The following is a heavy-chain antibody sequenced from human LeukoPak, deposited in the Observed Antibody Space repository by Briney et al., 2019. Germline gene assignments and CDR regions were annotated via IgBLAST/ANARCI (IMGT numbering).Heavy chain of an antibody. V-gene: IGHV3-21*01. CDR3: ARARATVTTGEFDS. D-gene: IGHD4-17*01. CDR1: GFTFRTYS. J-gene: IGHJ4*02. CDR2: ITSSSSYI. Sequence: PGGSLRLSRAASGFTFRTYSMNWVRQAPGKGLEWVSSITSSSSYIYYADPVKGRFTISRDNAKNSLFLQMNSLRVEDTAVYYCARARATVTTGEFDSWGQGTLVTVSS.